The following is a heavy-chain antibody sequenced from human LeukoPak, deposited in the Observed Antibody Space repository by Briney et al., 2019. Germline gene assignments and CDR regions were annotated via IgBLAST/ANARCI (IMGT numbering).Heavy chain of an antibody. D-gene: IGHD4-17*01. CDR1: GYTFTSYG. Sequence: ASVKVSCKASGYTFTSYGIRWVRQAPGQGLEWMGWISAYNGNTNYAQKLQGRVTMTTDTSTSTAYMELRSLRSDDTAVYYCARGHGDYVEYWFDPWGQGTLVTVSS. J-gene: IGHJ5*02. V-gene: IGHV1-18*01. CDR3: ARGHGDYVEYWFDP. CDR2: ISAYNGNT.